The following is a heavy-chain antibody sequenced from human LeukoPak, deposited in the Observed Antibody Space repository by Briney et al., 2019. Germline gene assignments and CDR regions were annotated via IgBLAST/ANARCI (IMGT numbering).Heavy chain of an antibody. CDR2: IGASGGSA. CDR3: AKQWLRLDC. Sequence: GRSLRLSCAASGFTFSTQAMTWVRQAPGKGLEWVSGIGASGGSAYYADSVKGRFTISRDNSKSTLYLQMNNLRAEDTAIYYCAKQWLRLDCWGQGALVTVSS. CDR1: GFTFSTQA. J-gene: IGHJ4*02. D-gene: IGHD5-12*01. V-gene: IGHV3-23*01.